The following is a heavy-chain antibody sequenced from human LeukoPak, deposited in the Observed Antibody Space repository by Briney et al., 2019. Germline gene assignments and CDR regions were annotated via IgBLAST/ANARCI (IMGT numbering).Heavy chain of an antibody. J-gene: IGHJ3*02. CDR3: ARDTGSGYCSGGRCRGAFDI. Sequence: PGGSLRLSCAASGFSVGSNYMTWVRQAPGKGLEWVSVIYSGDNTYYADSVKGRFTISRDTPKNTLYLQMKSLRAEDTAVYYCARDTGSGYCSGGRCRGAFDIWGQGTMVTVSS. CDR2: IYSGDNT. CDR1: GFSVGSNY. V-gene: IGHV3-53*01. D-gene: IGHD2-15*01.